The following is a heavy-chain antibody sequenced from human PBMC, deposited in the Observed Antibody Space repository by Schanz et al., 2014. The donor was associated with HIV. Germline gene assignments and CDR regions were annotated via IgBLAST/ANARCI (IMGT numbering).Heavy chain of an antibody. J-gene: IGHJ4*02. CDR3: AKGQRGMVRGDIDY. CDR1: GFTFSSYG. CDR2: ISGSGGST. D-gene: IGHD3-10*01. V-gene: IGHV3-23*04. Sequence: VQLVESGGGVVQPGRSLRLSCAASGFTFSSYGMHWVRQAPGKGLEWVSVISGSGGSTYYADSVKGRFTISRDNSKNTVYLQMNSLRAEDTAVYYCAKGQRGMVRGDIDYWGQGTLVTVSP.